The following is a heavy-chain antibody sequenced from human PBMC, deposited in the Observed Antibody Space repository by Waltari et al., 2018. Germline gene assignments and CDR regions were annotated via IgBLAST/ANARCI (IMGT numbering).Heavy chain of an antibody. CDR2: IYTSGRT. CDR1: GGSIRSYN. V-gene: IGHV4-4*07. J-gene: IGHJ5*02. CDR3: AREKRDFWSAGDWFDP. Sequence: QVQLQESGPGLVKPSETLSLTCTVSGGSIRSYNWNWIRQPAGNGLEWIGRIYTSGRTNSNPARKSRVTMSVDTSKNQFALKLSSVTAADTAVYYCAREKRDFWSAGDWFDPWGQGTLVTVSS. D-gene: IGHD3-3*01.